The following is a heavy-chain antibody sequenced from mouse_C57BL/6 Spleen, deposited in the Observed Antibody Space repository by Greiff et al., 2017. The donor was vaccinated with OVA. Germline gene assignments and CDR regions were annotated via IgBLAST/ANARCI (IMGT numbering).Heavy chain of an antibody. CDR1: GYTFTDYE. Sequence: QVQLQESGAELVRPGASVTLSCKASGYTFTDYEMHWVKQTPVHGLEWIGAIDPETGGTAYNQKFKGKAILTADKSSSTAYMELRSLTSEDSAVYYCTRGDGSGYCWFAYWGQGTLVTVSA. D-gene: IGHD1-1*01. CDR2: IDPETGGT. J-gene: IGHJ3*01. V-gene: IGHV1-15*01. CDR3: TRGDGSGYCWFAY.